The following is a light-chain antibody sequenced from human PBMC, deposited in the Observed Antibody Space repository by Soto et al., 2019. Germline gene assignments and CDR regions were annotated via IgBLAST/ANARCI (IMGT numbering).Light chain of an antibody. J-gene: IGKJ5*01. CDR3: QQRRSWQVT. V-gene: IGKV3D-11*02. CDR1: QSINTY. Sequence: ENVLTQSPATVSLSPGEGATLSFMASQSINTYLAWYQQKPGQAPRLLIYDASKRATGIPARFSGSGSGTNFTLTISSLEPEDFAVYYCQQRRSWQVTFGQGTRLEIK. CDR2: DAS.